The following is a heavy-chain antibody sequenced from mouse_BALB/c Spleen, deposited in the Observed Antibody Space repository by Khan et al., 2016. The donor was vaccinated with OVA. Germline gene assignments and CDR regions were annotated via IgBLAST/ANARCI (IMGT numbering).Heavy chain of an antibody. J-gene: IGHJ4*01. D-gene: IGHD2-1*01. CDR3: TRGECYYGNPYARDF. Sequence: EVELVESGGGLVKPGGSLKLSCAASGFTFSSYTMSWVRQTPEKRLEWVATISSGGTYTYYVDSVEGRFTLSRDDAKHTLYLEMTSLKSEDNAIYYCTRGECYYGNPYARDFWGQGTSVTVSS. CDR1: GFTFSSYT. V-gene: IGHV5-6-4*01. CDR2: ISSGGTYT.